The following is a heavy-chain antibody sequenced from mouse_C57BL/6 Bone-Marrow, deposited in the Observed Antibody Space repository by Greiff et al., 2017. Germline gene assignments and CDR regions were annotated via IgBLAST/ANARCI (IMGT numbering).Heavy chain of an antibody. D-gene: IGHD2-3*01. J-gene: IGHJ3*01. CDR1: GFTFSSYG. V-gene: IGHV5-6*01. CDR3: ASRKDDGGWANFAY. Sequence: EVQGVESGGDLVKPGGSLKLSCAASGFTFSSYGMSWVRQTPDKRLVWVATIRSGGSYTYYPDSVKGRFTISRDNAKNTLYLQMSSLKSEDTAMYYCASRKDDGGWANFAYWGQGTLVTVSA. CDR2: IRSGGSYT.